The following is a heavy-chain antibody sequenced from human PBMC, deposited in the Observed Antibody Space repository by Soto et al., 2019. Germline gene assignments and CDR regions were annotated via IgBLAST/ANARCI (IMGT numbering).Heavy chain of an antibody. CDR1: GFTFSDYY. CDR2: ISSSGSTI. CDR3: ERDRTGSSPPMDV. Sequence: GGSLRLSCAASGFTFSDYYMSWIRQAPGKGLEWVSYISSSGSTIYYADSVKGRFTISRGNAKNSLYLQMNSLRAEDTAVYYCERDRTGSSPPMDVWGQGTTATVSS. J-gene: IGHJ6*02. D-gene: IGHD6-6*01. V-gene: IGHV3-11*01.